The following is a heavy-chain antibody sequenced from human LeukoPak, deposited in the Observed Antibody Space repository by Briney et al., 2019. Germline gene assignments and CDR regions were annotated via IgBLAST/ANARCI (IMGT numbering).Heavy chain of an antibody. D-gene: IGHD6-6*01. J-gene: IGHJ4*02. CDR3: ARRAQLVGDY. V-gene: IGHV5-51*01. CDR1: GYRFTSYW. Sequence: GESLKICCKGSGYRFTSYWIGWMRQMTGKGVEWMGIIYPGDSNTRYSPSFQGQVTISADKSISTAYLQWSSLKASDTAMYYCARRAQLVGDYWGQGTLVTVSS. CDR2: IYPGDSNT.